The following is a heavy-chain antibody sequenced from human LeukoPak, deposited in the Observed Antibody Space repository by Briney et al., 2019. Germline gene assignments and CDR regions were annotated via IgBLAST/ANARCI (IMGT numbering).Heavy chain of an antibody. CDR1: GLTFSGYG. V-gene: IGHV3-30*03. D-gene: IGHD5-18*01. CDR2: ISYDGPNR. CDR3: ATEKLPSGYSFLTDY. Sequence: GGSLRLSCAASGLTFSGYGMHWVRQAPGKGLEWVAVISYDGPNRYYADSVKGRFTISGDDSKDTLHLQMSSLRAEDTAVYYCATEKLPSGYSFLTDYWGQGTLVTVSS. J-gene: IGHJ4*02.